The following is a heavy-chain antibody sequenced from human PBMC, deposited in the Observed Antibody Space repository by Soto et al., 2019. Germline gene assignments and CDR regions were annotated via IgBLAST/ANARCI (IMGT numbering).Heavy chain of an antibody. CDR2: IHNGRTT. Sequence: SETLSLTCTVSGDSLTRNYWSWIRQSPGKGLEWLAFIHNGRTTNYNPSLVGRVSISVDTSKSQLSLNLNSVTAADTAVYYCARTISGGFDYWGQGTLVTVSS. CDR1: GDSLTRNY. V-gene: IGHV4-59*01. CDR3: ARTISGGFDY. D-gene: IGHD2-2*02. J-gene: IGHJ4*02.